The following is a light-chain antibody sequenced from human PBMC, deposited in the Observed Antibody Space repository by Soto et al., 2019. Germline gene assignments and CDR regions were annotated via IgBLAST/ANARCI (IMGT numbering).Light chain of an antibody. CDR1: QSISNW. J-gene: IGKJ2*01. Sequence: DIQMTQSPSTLSASVGDRVTITCRAGQSISNWLAWYQQKPGKAPKLLIYHASNLESGVPSRFSGSGFGTEFTLTISSLQPDDFAIYYCQQYKSFSPVTFGQGTKLEIK. CDR2: HAS. CDR3: QQYKSFSPVT. V-gene: IGKV1-5*01.